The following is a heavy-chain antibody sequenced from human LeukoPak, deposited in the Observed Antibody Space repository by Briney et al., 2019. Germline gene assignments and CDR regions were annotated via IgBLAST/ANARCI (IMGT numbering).Heavy chain of an antibody. V-gene: IGHV4-61*02. Sequence: SETLSLTCTVSGGSISSSSYYWSWIRQPAGKGLEWIGRIYTSGSTNYNPSLKSRVTISVDTSKNQFSLKLSSVTAADTAVYYCANELWFGELKNWGQGTLVTVSS. CDR2: IYTSGST. CDR1: GGSISSSSYY. J-gene: IGHJ4*02. D-gene: IGHD3-10*01. CDR3: ANELWFGELKN.